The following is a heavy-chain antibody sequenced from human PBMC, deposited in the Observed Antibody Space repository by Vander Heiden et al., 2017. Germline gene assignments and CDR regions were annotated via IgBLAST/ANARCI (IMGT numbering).Heavy chain of an antibody. Sequence: EVQLVESGGGVVQPGGSLRLSCAASGITFSRYSVNWVRRAPGKGLEWISYIRRTTDVTYYADSVRGRFTISRDNAEDSVHLQMNSLRDDDTAVYYCAVEAPDGSFNDRWGRGTLVTVSP. V-gene: IGHV3-48*02. CDR2: IRRTTDVT. D-gene: IGHD2-15*01. CDR3: AVEAPDGSFNDR. CDR1: GITFSRYS. J-gene: IGHJ5*02.